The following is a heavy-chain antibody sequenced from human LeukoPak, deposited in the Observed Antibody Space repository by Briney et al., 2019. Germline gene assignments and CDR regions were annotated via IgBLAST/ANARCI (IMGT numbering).Heavy chain of an antibody. Sequence: GGSLRLSCAASGFIFSSKGMTWVRQAPGKGLEWVSATDPSGGGTYYADSVKGRFTISRDNSENTLYLQMSSLRAEDTAIYYCAKDLHLGGHLPELYAFDIWGQGTMVTVSS. CDR2: TDPSGGGT. V-gene: IGHV3-23*01. CDR1: GFIFSSKG. CDR3: AKDLHLGGHLPELYAFDI. J-gene: IGHJ3*02. D-gene: IGHD3-10*01.